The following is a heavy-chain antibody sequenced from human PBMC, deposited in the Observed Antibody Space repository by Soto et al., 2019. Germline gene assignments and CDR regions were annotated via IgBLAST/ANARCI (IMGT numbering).Heavy chain of an antibody. CDR3: ARVGDPYDI. V-gene: IGHV4-30-4*01. D-gene: IGHD3-10*01. Sequence: PSETLSLTCTVSGGSISSGDYYWSWIRQPPGKGLEWIAYIYYTGSTYYNPSLKSRVDISVDTSTNQFSLRLSSVTAADTAVYYCARVGDPYDIWGPGTKVSLTS. CDR2: IYYTGST. J-gene: IGHJ6*02. CDR1: GGSISSGDYY.